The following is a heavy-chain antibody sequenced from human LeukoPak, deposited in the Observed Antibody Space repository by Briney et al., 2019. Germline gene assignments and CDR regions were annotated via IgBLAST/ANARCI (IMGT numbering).Heavy chain of an antibody. Sequence: SETLSLTCTVSGGSISSGNYYWSWIRQPAGKGLEGIGRIYTSGSTNYNPSLKSRVTMSVDTSKNQFSLKLSSVTAADTAVYYCATHGGGWFDPWGQGTLVTVSS. D-gene: IGHD3-10*01. CDR3: ATHGGGWFDP. V-gene: IGHV4-61*02. J-gene: IGHJ5*02. CDR2: IYTSGST. CDR1: GGSISSGNYY.